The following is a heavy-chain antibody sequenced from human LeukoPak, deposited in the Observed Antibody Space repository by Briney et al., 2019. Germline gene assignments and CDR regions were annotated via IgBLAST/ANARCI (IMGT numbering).Heavy chain of an antibody. Sequence: GGSLRLSCAASGFSFSSNWMTWVRQAPGKGLEWVAVILYDGSNKYYADSVKGRFTISRDNSKNTLSLQMNSLRPEDTAVYYCARDQSGDAFDIWGQGTMVTVSS. CDR2: ILYDGSNK. J-gene: IGHJ3*02. CDR3: ARDQSGDAFDI. CDR1: GFSFSSNW. D-gene: IGHD1-26*01. V-gene: IGHV3-30*03.